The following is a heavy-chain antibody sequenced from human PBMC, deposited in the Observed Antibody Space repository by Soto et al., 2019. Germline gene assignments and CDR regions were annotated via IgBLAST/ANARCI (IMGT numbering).Heavy chain of an antibody. D-gene: IGHD6-19*01. CDR3: ARGAALAGKLDL. CDR1: GFTFTSDS. CDR2: ISSHGRDI. Sequence: GGSLRLSCEASGFTFTSDSMTWVRQAPGKGLEWVSSISSHGRDIFYADSVKGRFTISRDNAKDSLHLQMDSLTGEDSAVYYCARGAALAGKLDLWGQGTLVTVSS. V-gene: IGHV3-21*06. J-gene: IGHJ4*02.